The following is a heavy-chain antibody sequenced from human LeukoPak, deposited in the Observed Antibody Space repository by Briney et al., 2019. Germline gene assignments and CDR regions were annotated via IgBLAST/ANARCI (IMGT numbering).Heavy chain of an antibody. CDR2: ISAYNGNT. CDR3: AREMGSSWYWPLDY. D-gene: IGHD6-13*01. J-gene: IGHJ4*02. Sequence: ASVKVSRKASGYTFTSYGISWVRQAPGQGLEWMGWISAYNGNTNYAQKLQGRVTMTTDTSTSTAYMELRSLRSDDTAVYYCAREMGSSWYWPLDYWGQGTLVTVSS. V-gene: IGHV1-18*01. CDR1: GYTFTSYG.